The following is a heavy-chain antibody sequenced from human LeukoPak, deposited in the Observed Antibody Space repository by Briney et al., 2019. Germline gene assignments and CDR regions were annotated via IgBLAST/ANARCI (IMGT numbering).Heavy chain of an antibody. CDR3: ARRVYDSSGYYYGAFDY. CDR2: IYHSGST. V-gene: IGHV4-38-2*01. D-gene: IGHD3-22*01. J-gene: IGHJ4*02. CDR1: GYSISSGYY. Sequence: PSETLSLTCAVSGYSISSGYYWGWIRQPPGKGLEWIGSIYHSGSTYYNPSLKSRVTISVDTSKNQFSLKLSSVIAADTAVYYCARRVYDSSGYYYGAFDYWGQGTLVTVSS.